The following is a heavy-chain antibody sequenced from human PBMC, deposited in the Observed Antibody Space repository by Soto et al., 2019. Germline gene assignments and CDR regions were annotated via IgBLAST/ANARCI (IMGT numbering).Heavy chain of an antibody. V-gene: IGHV4-31*02. J-gene: IGHJ5*02. D-gene: IGHD3-3*01. Sequence: WRWIRQHPGKGLEWIGYIYYSGSTYYNPSLKSRVTISVDTSKNQFSLKLSSVTAADTAVYYCARMNYDFWSGYYTSNWFDPWGQGTLGTVS. CDR3: ARMNYDFWSGYYTSNWFDP. CDR2: IYYSGST.